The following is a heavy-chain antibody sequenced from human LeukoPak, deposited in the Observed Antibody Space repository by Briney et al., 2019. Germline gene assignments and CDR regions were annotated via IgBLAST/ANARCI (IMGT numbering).Heavy chain of an antibody. CDR2: ITPSGGT. D-gene: IGHD5-24*01. Sequence: ASVKVSCKASGYTFTSYAIHWVRQARGQGLEWMGWITPSGGTNYPQKFQGRVAITWDTSITTAHMDLSRLTSDDTAVYYCARDRYGDGFAHLDYWGQGALVTVSS. CDR3: ARDRYGDGFAHLDY. J-gene: IGHJ4*02. CDR1: GYTFTSYA. V-gene: IGHV1-2*02.